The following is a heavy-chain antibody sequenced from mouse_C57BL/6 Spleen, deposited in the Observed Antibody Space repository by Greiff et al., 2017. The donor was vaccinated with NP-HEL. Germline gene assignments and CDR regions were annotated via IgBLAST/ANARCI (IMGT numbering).Heavy chain of an antibody. V-gene: IGHV5-4*01. CDR2: ISDGGSYT. J-gene: IGHJ1*03. D-gene: IGHD1-1*01. CDR3: ARDGYYGSSYWYFDV. Sequence: EVKLMESGGGLVKPGGSLKLSCAASGFTFSSYAMSWVRQTPEKRLEWVATISDGGSYTYYPDNVKGRFTISRDNAKNNLYLQMSQLKSEDTAMYYCARDGYYGSSYWYFDVWGTGTTVTVSS. CDR1: GFTFSSYA.